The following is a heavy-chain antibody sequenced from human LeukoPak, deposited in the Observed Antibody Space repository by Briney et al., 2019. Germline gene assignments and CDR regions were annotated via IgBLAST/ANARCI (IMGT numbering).Heavy chain of an antibody. J-gene: IGHJ4*02. CDR2: ISSSSSYI. V-gene: IGHV3-21*01. Sequence: GGSLRLSCAAPGFTFSSYSMNWVRQAPGKGLEWVSSISSSSSYIYYADSVKGRFTISRDNAKNSLYLQMNSLRAEDTAVYYCASSWEDVEMATNKGHYWGQGTLVTVSS. CDR1: GFTFSSYS. D-gene: IGHD5-24*01. CDR3: ASSWEDVEMATNKGHY.